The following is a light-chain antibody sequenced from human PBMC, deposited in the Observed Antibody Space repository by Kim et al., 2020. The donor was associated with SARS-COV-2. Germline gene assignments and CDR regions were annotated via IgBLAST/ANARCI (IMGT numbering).Light chain of an antibody. CDR1: QGISNS. Sequence: AYVGDRVTIICRASQGISNSLAWYQQTPGKAPRLLLYGASKLESGVPSRFSGSGSGTEYTLTISSLQSEDSATFYCQQSYSIPWTFGQGTKVDIK. J-gene: IGKJ1*01. V-gene: IGKV1-NL1*01. CDR3: QQSYSIPWT. CDR2: GAS.